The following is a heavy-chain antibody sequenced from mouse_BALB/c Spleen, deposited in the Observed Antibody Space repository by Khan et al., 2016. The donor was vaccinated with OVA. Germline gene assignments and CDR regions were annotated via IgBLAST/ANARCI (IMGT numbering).Heavy chain of an antibody. CDR1: GFTFSTFA. V-gene: IGHV5-9-3*01. CDR3: ARSVYGNFAY. Sequence: EVELVESGGGLVKPGGSLKLSCAASGFTFSTFAMSWVRQTPEKRLGWVATISSDGDYTYYPDNVTGRFTISRDNAKNTLYLQMSSLRSEDTAIYYCARSVYGNFAYWGQGTLVTVSA. D-gene: IGHD2-1*01. CDR2: ISSDGDYT. J-gene: IGHJ3*01.